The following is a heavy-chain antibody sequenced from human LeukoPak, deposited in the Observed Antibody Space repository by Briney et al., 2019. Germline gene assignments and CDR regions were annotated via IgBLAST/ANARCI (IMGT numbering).Heavy chain of an antibody. CDR2: MNPNSGNT. J-gene: IGHJ5*02. CDR3: ARGLKSRGSSWFDP. V-gene: IGHV1-8*01. CDR1: GYTFTSYD. D-gene: IGHD6-13*01. Sequence: ASVKVSCKASGYTFTSYDINWVRQATGQGLEWMGWMNPNSGNTGYAQKFQGRVTMTRNTSISTAYMELSSLRSEDTAVYYCARGLKSRGSSWFDPWGQGTPVTVSS.